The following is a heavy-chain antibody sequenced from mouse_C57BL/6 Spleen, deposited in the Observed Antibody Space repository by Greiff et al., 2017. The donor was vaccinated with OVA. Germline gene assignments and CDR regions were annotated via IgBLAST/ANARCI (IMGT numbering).Heavy chain of an antibody. J-gene: IGHJ2*01. CDR2: IYPGSGST. CDR3: ARCDGYFDY. Sequence: QVQLQQPGAELVKPGASVKMSCKASGYTFTSYWITWVKQRPGQGLEWIGDIYPGSGSTNYNEKFKSKATLTVDTCPSTAYMQLSSLTSEDSAVYYCARCDGYFDYWGQGTTLTVSS. V-gene: IGHV1-55*01. D-gene: IGHD2-3*01. CDR1: GYTFTSYW.